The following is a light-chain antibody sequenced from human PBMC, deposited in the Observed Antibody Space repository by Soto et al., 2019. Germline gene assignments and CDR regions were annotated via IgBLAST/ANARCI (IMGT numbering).Light chain of an antibody. J-gene: IGLJ1*01. CDR2: EVS. Sequence: QSALTQPASVSGSPGQSITISCTGTSSDVGGYNYVSWYQQHPGKAPKLMIYEVSNRPSGISNRFSGSKSGNTASLTISGLHAEDEADYYCRSYTGSSTPYVFGTGTKLTVL. V-gene: IGLV2-14*01. CDR3: RSYTGSSTPYV. CDR1: SSDVGGYNY.